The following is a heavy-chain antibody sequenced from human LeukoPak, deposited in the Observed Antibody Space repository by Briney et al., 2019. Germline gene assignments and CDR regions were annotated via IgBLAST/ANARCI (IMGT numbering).Heavy chain of an antibody. Sequence: GGSLRLSCAASGFTFSSYGMHWVRQAPGKGLEWVAVISYDGSKKYYADSVKGRFTISRDNSKNTLYLQMNSLGAEDTAVYYCAKGSSDYYGSGSLDYWGQGTLVTVSS. CDR2: ISYDGSKK. CDR1: GFTFSSYG. J-gene: IGHJ4*02. CDR3: AKGSSDYYGSGSLDY. D-gene: IGHD3-10*01. V-gene: IGHV3-30*18.